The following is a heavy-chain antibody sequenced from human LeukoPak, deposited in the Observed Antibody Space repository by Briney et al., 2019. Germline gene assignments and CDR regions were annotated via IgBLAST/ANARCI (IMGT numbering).Heavy chain of an antibody. J-gene: IGHJ4*02. Sequence: SETLSLTCTVSGGSVSSGSYYWNWIRQPPGKGLEWIGYIYYSGSTNYNPSLKSRVTISVDTSKNQFSLKLSSVTAADTAVYYCARYRPLYFDYWGQGTLVTVSS. V-gene: IGHV4-61*01. CDR3: ARYRPLYFDY. CDR2: IYYSGST. CDR1: GGSVSSGSYY.